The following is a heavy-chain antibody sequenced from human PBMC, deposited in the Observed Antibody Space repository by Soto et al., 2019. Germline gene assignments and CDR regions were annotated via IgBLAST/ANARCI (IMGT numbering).Heavy chain of an antibody. V-gene: IGHV3-33*01. CDR2: IWYDGSNK. Sequence: GGFLRLSCAASGFTFSSYGMHWVRQAPGKGLEWVAVIWYDGSNKYYADSVKGRFTISRDNSKNTLYLQMNSLRAEDTAVYYCARDRAAADIDAFDIWGQGAMVTVS. CDR3: ARDRAAADIDAFDI. CDR1: GFTFSSYG. J-gene: IGHJ3*02. D-gene: IGHD6-13*01.